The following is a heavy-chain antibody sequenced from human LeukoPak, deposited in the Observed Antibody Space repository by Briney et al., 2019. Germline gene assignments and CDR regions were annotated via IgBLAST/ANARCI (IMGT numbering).Heavy chain of an antibody. V-gene: IGHV3-23*01. J-gene: IGHJ6*03. Sequence: GGTLRLSCAASGFTFSSYGMSGVRQAPGKGLEWVSAISVSGGSTYYAHSLKGRFTISRDNSKNTLYLQMNSPRAEDTAVYYCAKGSAAAGYYYYYMDVWGKGTTVTISS. CDR1: GFTFSSYG. D-gene: IGHD6-13*01. CDR3: AKGSAAAGYYYYYMDV. CDR2: ISVSGGST.